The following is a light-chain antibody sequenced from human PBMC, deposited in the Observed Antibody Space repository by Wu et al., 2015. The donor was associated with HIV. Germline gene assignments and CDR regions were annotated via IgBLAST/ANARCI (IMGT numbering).Light chain of an antibody. J-gene: IGKJ1*01. Sequence: SVGDRVTITCRASQMDNNWLAWYQQKPGKAPKLLIYHASTLEAGVPSRFGGSGSGTEFTLTISGLQPDDFATYYCQQYNTNPWTFGQGTKVEIK. V-gene: IGKV1-5*03. CDR3: QQYNTNPWT. CDR2: HAS. CDR1: QMDNNW.